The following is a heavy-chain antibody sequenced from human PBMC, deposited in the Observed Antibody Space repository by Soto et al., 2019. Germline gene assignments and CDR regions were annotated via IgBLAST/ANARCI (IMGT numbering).Heavy chain of an antibody. CDR2: IYYSGST. Sequence: QVQLQESGPGLVKPSETLSLTCTVSDGSISSYYWSWIRQPPGKGLEWNGYIYYSGSTNYNPSLKSRVTISVDTSKNQFTLKLSSVTAADTAVYYCARHCGGGSCYSAWFFDLWGRGTLVTVSS. CDR3: ARHCGGGSCYSAWFFDL. J-gene: IGHJ2*01. D-gene: IGHD2-15*01. V-gene: IGHV4-59*08. CDR1: DGSISSYY.